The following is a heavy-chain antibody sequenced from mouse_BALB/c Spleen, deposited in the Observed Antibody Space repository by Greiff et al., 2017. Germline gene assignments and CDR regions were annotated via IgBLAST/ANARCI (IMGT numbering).Heavy chain of an antibody. J-gene: IGHJ1*01. V-gene: IGHV1-4*01. CDR3: ARERGYGRLKGSTTVFITTVVATGFDV. CDR1: GYTFTSYT. CDR2: INPSSGYT. Sequence: QVQLKQSGAELARPGASVKMSCKASGYTFTSYTMHWVKQRPGQGLEWIGYINPSSGYTNYNQKFKDKATLTADKSSSTAYMQLSSLTSEDSAVYYCARERGYGRLKGSTTVFITTVVATGFDVWGAGTTVTVSS. D-gene: IGHD1-1*01.